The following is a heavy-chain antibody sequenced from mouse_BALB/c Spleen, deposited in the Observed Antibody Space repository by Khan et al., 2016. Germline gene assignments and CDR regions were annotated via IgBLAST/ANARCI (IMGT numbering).Heavy chain of an antibody. CDR1: GFNIKDTY. CDR3: ARSPDDYDVGFAY. D-gene: IGHD2-4*01. V-gene: IGHV14-3*02. J-gene: IGHJ3*01. CDR2: IDPANGNT. Sequence: VRLQQSGAELVKPGASVKLSCTASGFNIKDTYMHWVKQRPEQGLEWIGRIDPANGNTKYDPKFQGKATITADKSSNTAYLQLSSLTSEDTAVYYCARSPDDYDVGFAYWDQGTLVTVSA.